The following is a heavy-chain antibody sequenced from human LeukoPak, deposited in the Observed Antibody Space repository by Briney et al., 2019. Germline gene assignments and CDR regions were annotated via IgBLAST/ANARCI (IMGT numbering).Heavy chain of an antibody. V-gene: IGHV1-18*01. Sequence: ASVKVSCKASGGPLNNYVISWVRQAPGQGLEWMGWISAYNGNTNYAQKLQGRVTMTTDTSTSTAYMELRSLRSDDTAVYYCARCKEYSSSSMDYWGQGTLVTVSS. CDR1: GGPLNNYV. D-gene: IGHD6-6*01. CDR3: ARCKEYSSSSMDY. CDR2: ISAYNGNT. J-gene: IGHJ4*02.